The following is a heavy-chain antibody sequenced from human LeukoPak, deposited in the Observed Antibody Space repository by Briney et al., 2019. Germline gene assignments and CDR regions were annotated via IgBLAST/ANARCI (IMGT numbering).Heavy chain of an antibody. D-gene: IGHD6-6*01. CDR1: GYTFTGYY. J-gene: IGHJ4*02. CDR2: INPNSGGT. Sequence: ASVKVFCKASGYTFTGYYMHWVRQAPGQGLEWMGWINPNSGGTNYAQKFQGRVTMTRDTSISTAYMELSRLRSDDTAVYYCAKSSSIAALLGYWGQGTLVTVSS. CDR3: AKSSSIAALLGY. V-gene: IGHV1-2*02.